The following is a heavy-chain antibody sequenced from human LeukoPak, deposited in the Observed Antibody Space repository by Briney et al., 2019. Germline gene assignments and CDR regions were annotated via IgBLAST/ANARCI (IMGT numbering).Heavy chain of an antibody. J-gene: IGHJ4*02. V-gene: IGHV3-23*01. D-gene: IGHD1-26*01. CDR2: IGGSGGFIT. CDR3: ANQYSKVGSTPDY. CDR1: GGSISSYY. Sequence: ETLSLTCTVSGGSISSYYWSWIRQPPGKGLEWVSGIGGSGGFITYYADSVKGRFTVSRDNSKNTLYLQMNSLRADDTAIYYCANQYSKVGSTPDYWGQGTLVTVSS.